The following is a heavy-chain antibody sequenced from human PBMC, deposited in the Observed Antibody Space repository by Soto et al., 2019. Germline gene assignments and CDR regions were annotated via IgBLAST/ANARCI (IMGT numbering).Heavy chain of an antibody. J-gene: IGHJ6*02. D-gene: IGHD5-18*01. V-gene: IGHV5-51*01. CDR2: IYPGDSDT. Sequence: GESLKISCKGSGYSFTSYWIGWVRQMPGKGLEWMGIIYPGDSDTRYSPSFQGQVTISADKSISTAYLQWSGLKASDTAMYYCIRGYSYGTYGMDVWGQGTTVTVSS. CDR1: GYSFTSYW. CDR3: IRGYSYGTYGMDV.